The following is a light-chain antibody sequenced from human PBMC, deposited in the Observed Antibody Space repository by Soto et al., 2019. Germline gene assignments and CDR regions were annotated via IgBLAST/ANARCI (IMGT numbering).Light chain of an antibody. Sequence: DIQMTQSPSTLSASVGDRVTITCRASQSISSQLAWYQHKPGKAPKLLIYDASSLESGVPSRFSGSGSGTEFTLSISSLQPDDFATYYCQQYHSYWTLGQGTKVE. V-gene: IGKV1-5*01. J-gene: IGKJ1*01. CDR3: QQYHSYWT. CDR1: QSISSQ. CDR2: DAS.